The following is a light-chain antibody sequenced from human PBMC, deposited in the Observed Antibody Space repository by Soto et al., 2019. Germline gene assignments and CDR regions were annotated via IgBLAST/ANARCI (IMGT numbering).Light chain of an antibody. CDR1: QRISSW. CDR2: KAS. CDR3: KQYNDSCT. Sequence: DIQMTQSPSTLSASVGDRVTITCRASQRISSWLAWYQQKPGQAPKLLIYKASTLQSGVPTRFSGSGSGTEFTLAISSLQHDDSAAYSCKQYNDSCTFGQGTKVDIK. V-gene: IGKV1-5*03. J-gene: IGKJ1*01.